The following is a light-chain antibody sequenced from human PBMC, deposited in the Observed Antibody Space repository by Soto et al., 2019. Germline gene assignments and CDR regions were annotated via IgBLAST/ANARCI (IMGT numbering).Light chain of an antibody. CDR2: AAS. CDR3: QQSFSPLWT. V-gene: IGKV1-39*01. CDR1: QSISNY. Sequence: DIQMTQSPSSLSASVGDRVTITCRASQSISNYLNWYQQKPGKAPKVLIYAASSTQSGVPSRFSGSGSETDFTLPISSLQPDDSATYYCQQSFSPLWTFGQGTKVEV. J-gene: IGKJ1*01.